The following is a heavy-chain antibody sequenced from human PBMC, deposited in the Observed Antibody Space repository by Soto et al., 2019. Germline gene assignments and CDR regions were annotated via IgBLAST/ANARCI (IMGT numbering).Heavy chain of an antibody. CDR3: ARGPRASSGGTGAY. J-gene: IGHJ1*01. D-gene: IGHD2-2*01. CDR2: IDYDGTTT. CDR1: GFSFDSYW. Sequence: EVQLVESGGGLVQPGGSLRLSCAASGFSFDSYWMHWVRQALGQGPVWVSRIDYDGTTTNYADSVKGRFTISRDNDKNTLYLQMNSLRPEDTAVYYCARGPRASSGGTGAYWGQGTLVTVSS. V-gene: IGHV3-74*01.